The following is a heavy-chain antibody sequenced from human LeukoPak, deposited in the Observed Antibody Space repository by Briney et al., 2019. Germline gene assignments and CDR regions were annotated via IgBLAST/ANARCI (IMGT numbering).Heavy chain of an antibody. J-gene: IGHJ3*02. Sequence: SETLSLTCTVSNVSISSGSHYWTWIRQPAGKGLEWIGRIYPGGYTDYNPPLKSRVTISLDTSKNHFSLKLSSVTAADTAVYYCARESSYTETYYEAFNIWGQGTMVTVSS. CDR3: ARESSYTETYYEAFNI. CDR1: NVSISSGSHY. V-gene: IGHV4-61*02. CDR2: IYPGGYT. D-gene: IGHD1-26*01.